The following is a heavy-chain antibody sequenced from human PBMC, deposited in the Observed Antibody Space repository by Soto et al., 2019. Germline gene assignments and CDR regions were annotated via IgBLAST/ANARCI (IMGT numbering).Heavy chain of an antibody. CDR2: ITSGGNT. CDR3: AKKTDSSGWDY. V-gene: IGHV3-23*01. CDR1: GFTFSNYP. Sequence: GGSLRLSCAASGFTFSNYPMNWVRQAPGKWLEWVSGITSGGNTYYADSVKGRFTISRDNSKNTLYLQVNSLRAEDTALYYCAKKTDSSGWDYWGQGXLVTVSS. D-gene: IGHD6-19*01. J-gene: IGHJ4*02.